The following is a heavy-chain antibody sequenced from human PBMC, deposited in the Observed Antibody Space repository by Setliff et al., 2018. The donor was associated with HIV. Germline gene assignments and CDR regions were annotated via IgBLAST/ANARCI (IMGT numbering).Heavy chain of an antibody. J-gene: IGHJ6*02. Sequence: SETLSLTCTVSGGSSSSSSYYLGWIRQPPGKGLEWIGRIYYSGITYYNPSLKSRVTISVDTSNNQFSLKLSSVTAADTAVYYCARDESSGLPYYYYYGMDVWGQGTTVTVAS. CDR2: IYYSGIT. CDR3: ARDESSGLPYYYYYGMDV. CDR1: GGSSSSSSYY. V-gene: IGHV4-39*01. D-gene: IGHD6-19*01.